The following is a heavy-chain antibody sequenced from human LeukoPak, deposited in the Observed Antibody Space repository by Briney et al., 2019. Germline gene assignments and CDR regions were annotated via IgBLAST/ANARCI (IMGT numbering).Heavy chain of an antibody. CDR3: ARLIAAAGTRTDY. D-gene: IGHD6-13*01. CDR2: INHSGST. J-gene: IGHJ4*02. Sequence: PSETLSLTCAVYGGSFSGYYWSWIRQPPGKGLEWIGEINHSGSTNYNPSLKSRVTISVDMSKNQFSLKLSSVTAADTAVYYCARLIAAAGTRTDYWGQGTLVTVSS. V-gene: IGHV4-34*01. CDR1: GGSFSGYY.